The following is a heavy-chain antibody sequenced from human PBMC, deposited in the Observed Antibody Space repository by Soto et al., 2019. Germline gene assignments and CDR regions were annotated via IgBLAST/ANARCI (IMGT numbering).Heavy chain of an antibody. CDR2: ISGSGGST. D-gene: IGHD6-19*01. V-gene: IGHV3-23*01. CDR3: AKDGSGWYNY. J-gene: IGHJ4*02. Sequence: GGSLRLSCAAPGFTFSSYSMSWVRQAPGKGLEWVSAISGSGGSTYYADSVKGRFTISRDNSKNTLYLQMNSLRAEDTAVYYCAKDGSGWYNYWGQGTLVTVSS. CDR1: GFTFSSYS.